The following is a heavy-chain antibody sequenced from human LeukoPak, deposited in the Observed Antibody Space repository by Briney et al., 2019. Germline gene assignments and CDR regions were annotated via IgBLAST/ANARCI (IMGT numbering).Heavy chain of an antibody. CDR3: AREVGTPQAFDI. J-gene: IGHJ3*02. D-gene: IGHD1-26*01. CDR2: INSRSSTI. Sequence: GGSLRLSCAASGFTFSSYTMSWVRQAPGKGLEWVSYINSRSSTIYYADSVRGRFTISRDNAKNSLYLQMNSLKAEDTAIYYCAREVGTPQAFDIWGQGTMVTVSS. V-gene: IGHV3-48*01. CDR1: GFTFSSYT.